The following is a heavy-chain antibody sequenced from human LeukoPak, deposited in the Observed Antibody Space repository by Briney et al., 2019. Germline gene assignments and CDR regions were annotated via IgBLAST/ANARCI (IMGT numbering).Heavy chain of an antibody. CDR1: GDSVSSNSAS. CDR3: ARDLDGRGKTCYDY. V-gene: IGHV6-1*01. J-gene: IGHJ4*02. CDR2: TYFRSKWFS. D-gene: IGHD2-15*01. Sequence: SQTLSLTCAISGDSVSSNSASWNWIRQSPSRCLEWLGMTYFRSKWFSEYALSVRSRIIINPDTSKNQFSLQLNSVTPDDTAVYYCARDLDGRGKTCYDYWGQGTLVTVSS.